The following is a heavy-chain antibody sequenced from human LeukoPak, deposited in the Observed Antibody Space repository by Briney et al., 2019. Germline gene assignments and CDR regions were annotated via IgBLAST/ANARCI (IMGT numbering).Heavy chain of an antibody. J-gene: IGHJ3*02. CDR3: ARQGPARAFDT. CDR1: GYSISSGCY. CDR2: IYHSGST. Sequence: PSETLSLTCAVSGYSISSGCYWGWIRQPPGKGLEWIGSIYHSGSTYYNPSLKSRVTISVDTSKNQFSLKLSSVTAADTAVYYCARQGPARAFDTWGQGTMVTVSS. V-gene: IGHV4-38-2*01.